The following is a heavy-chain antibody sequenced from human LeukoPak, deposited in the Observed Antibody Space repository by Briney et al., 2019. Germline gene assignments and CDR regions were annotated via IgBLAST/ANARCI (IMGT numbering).Heavy chain of an antibody. CDR1: GSTLSDAW. D-gene: IGHD1-26*01. Sequence: KPGGSLRLSCAASGSTLSDAWMSWVRQAPGKGLEWVGRIKSKTDGGTTDYAAPVKGRFTISRDDSQNTLYLQMNSLKTEDAAVYYCTTGAPRAYSGSYSNCWGQGTLVTVSS. CDR3: TTGAPRAYSGSYSNC. V-gene: IGHV3-15*01. J-gene: IGHJ4*02. CDR2: IKSKTDGGTT.